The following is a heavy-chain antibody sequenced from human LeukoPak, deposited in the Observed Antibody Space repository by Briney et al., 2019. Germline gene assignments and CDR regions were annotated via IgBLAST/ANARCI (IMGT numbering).Heavy chain of an antibody. CDR3: ARAWYYLDSDGYKGWLDP. CDR2: IYHSGST. Sequence: PSGTLSLTCAVSGGSISSSNWWSWVRQPPGKGLEWIGEIYHSGSTNYNPSLKSRVTISVDTSKNQFSLQLSSVTAADTAVYYCARAWYYLDSDGYKGWLDPWGQGTLVTVSS. J-gene: IGHJ5*02. V-gene: IGHV4-4*02. CDR1: GGSISSSNW. D-gene: IGHD5-24*01.